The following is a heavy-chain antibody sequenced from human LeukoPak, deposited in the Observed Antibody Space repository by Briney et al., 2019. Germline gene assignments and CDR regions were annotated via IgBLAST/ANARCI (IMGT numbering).Heavy chain of an antibody. CDR1: GYSFTSYW. J-gene: IGHJ4*02. V-gene: IGHV5-51*01. CDR2: IYPGDSDT. CDR3: ASSYYYGSGSYYPPPPFDY. Sequence: GESLKISCKGSGYSFTSYWIGWVRQMPGKGLEWMGIIYPGDSDTRYSPSFQGQVTISADKSISTAYLQWSSLKASDTAMYYCASSYYYGSGSYYPPPPFDYWGQGTLVTVSS. D-gene: IGHD3-10*01.